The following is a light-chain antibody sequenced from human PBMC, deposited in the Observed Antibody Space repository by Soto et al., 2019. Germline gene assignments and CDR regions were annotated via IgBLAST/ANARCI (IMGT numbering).Light chain of an antibody. CDR2: EVS. CDR3: SSYTSSSIDYV. J-gene: IGLJ1*01. Sequence: QSVLTQPASVSGSPGQSITISCTGPSSDVGGYNYVSWYQQHPGKAPKLMIYEVSNRPSGVSNRFSGSKSGNTASLTISGLQAEDEAHYYCSSYTSSSIDYVFGTGTKLTV. CDR1: SSDVGGYNY. V-gene: IGLV2-14*01.